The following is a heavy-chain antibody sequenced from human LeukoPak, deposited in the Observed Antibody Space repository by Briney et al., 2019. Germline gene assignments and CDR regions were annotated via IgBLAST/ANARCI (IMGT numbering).Heavy chain of an antibody. J-gene: IGHJ1*01. CDR3: ASLGYCSGGSCYSPEYFQH. V-gene: IGHV5-51*01. Sequence: GESLKISCKGSGYSFTSYWIGWVRQMPGKGLEWMGIIYPGDSDTRYSPSFQGQVTISADKSISTAYLQWSSLKASDTAMYYCASLGYCSGGSCYSPEYFQHWGQGTLVTVSS. D-gene: IGHD2-15*01. CDR2: IYPGDSDT. CDR1: GYSFTSYW.